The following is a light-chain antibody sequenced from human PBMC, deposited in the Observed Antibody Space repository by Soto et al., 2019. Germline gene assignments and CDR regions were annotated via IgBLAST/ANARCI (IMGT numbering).Light chain of an antibody. J-gene: IGKJ1*01. CDR3: MQGTHWPRT. Sequence: DVVMTQSPLSLPVTLGQPASISCRSSQSLVYSDGNSYLTWFQQRPGQSPRRLIYKVSNRDSGVQDRFSGSGSGTDFTLKISRVEADDVGIYYCMQGTHWPRTFGQGTKVEI. V-gene: IGKV2-30*01. CDR2: KVS. CDR1: QSLVYSDGNSY.